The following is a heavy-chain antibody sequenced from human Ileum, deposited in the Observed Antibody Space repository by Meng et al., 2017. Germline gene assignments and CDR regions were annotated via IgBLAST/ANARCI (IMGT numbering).Heavy chain of an antibody. CDR1: GGSIGSAAYY. Sequence: QVQLQESGPGLVKVSQTLSLTCTVSGGSIGSAAYYWTWIRQHPAKGLEWIGYIHYTGSTSYNPSLESRTSTSIDTSNNQFSLKVTSVTAADTAVYYCARGVSAAGLFDNWGPGTLVTV. CDR2: IHYTGST. D-gene: IGHD2-2*01. CDR3: ARGVSAAGLFDN. V-gene: IGHV4-31*03. J-gene: IGHJ4*02.